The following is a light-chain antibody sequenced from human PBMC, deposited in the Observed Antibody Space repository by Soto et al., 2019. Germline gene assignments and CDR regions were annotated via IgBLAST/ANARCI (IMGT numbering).Light chain of an antibody. CDR1: QSVLYSSNNKNY. V-gene: IGKV4-1*01. Sequence: DIVMTQSPDSLAVSLGERATINCKSSQSVLYSSNNKNYLAWYQQKPGQPPKLLIYWASTRESGVPDRFSGSGSGTDFTLTIRSLKAEDVAVYYCQQYYSTPYTFGQGTKLEIK. CDR3: QQYYSTPYT. CDR2: WAS. J-gene: IGKJ2*01.